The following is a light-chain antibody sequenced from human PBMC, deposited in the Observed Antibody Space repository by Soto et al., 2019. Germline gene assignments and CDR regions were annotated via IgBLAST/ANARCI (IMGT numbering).Light chain of an antibody. V-gene: IGKV3-20*01. CDR3: RQQDSTSKT. J-gene: IGKJ1*01. Sequence: EIVLTQSPGTLSLSPGERATLSCMSSQSVSSSHLAWYQQQPDPAPRLLIYGAKSRVTGIPARFIGSRSGTADTLPTSSLQPAEVSADYCRQQDSTSKTLGQGTKVDIK. CDR1: QSVSSSH. CDR2: GAK.